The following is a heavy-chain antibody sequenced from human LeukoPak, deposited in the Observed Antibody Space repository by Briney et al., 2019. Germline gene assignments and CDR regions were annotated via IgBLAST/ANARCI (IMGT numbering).Heavy chain of an antibody. V-gene: IGHV3-23*01. CDR1: GFTFSTSA. D-gene: IGHD4-23*01. J-gene: IGHJ4*02. Sequence: GGSLRLSCAASGFTFSTSAMTWVRQAPGKGLEWVSAISGVNDGTYYADSVKGRFTISRDNSKNTLYLQMDSLRAEDTAVYYCAKPGVTLDYWGQGTLVTVSS. CDR2: ISGVNDGT. CDR3: AKPGVTLDY.